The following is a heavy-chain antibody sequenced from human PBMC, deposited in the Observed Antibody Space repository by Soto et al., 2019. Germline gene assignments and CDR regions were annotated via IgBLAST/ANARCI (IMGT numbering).Heavy chain of an antibody. CDR3: AKDIIICVVPPPHDWFDF. D-gene: IGHD3-3*01. CDR1: GFTFSSYA. J-gene: IGHJ5*01. V-gene: IGHV3-23*01. Sequence: GGSLRLSCAASGFTFSSYAMSWVRQAPGKGLEWVSAISGSGGSTYYADSVKGRFTISRDNSKNTLYLQMSSLRAEDTAVYYCAKDIIICVVPPPHDWFDFRGPGTLVTVFS. CDR2: ISGSGGST.